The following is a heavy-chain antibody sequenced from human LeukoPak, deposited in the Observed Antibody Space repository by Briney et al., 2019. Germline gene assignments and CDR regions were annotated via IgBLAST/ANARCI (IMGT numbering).Heavy chain of an antibody. CDR2: IYFSGST. Sequence: SETLSLTCTVSGGSIRNYYWSWIRQPPGKGLEWIGSIYFSGSTYYNPSLKSRVTISVDRSRNQFSLKLRSVTATDTAVYYCARTVVYDMSGYGYWGLGTLVTVSS. V-gene: IGHV4-39*07. D-gene: IGHD3-22*01. CDR3: ARTVVYDMSGYGY. J-gene: IGHJ4*02. CDR1: GGSIRNYY.